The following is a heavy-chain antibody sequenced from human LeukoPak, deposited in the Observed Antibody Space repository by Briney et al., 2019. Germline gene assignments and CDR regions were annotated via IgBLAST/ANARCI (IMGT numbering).Heavy chain of an antibody. J-gene: IGHJ5*02. CDR2: FHYSGNT. CDR3: ARLPTGYPNWFDV. D-gene: IGHD3-9*01. CDR1: GGSIITGSRS. V-gene: IGHV4-39*01. Sequence: SETLSLTCTVSGGSIITGSRSWGWIRQSPGKGLEWIGTFHYSGNTYYNLSLKSRVTISVDTSKNQFSLNLRSVTAADTAVYFCARLPTGYPNWFDVWGQGTLVTVSS.